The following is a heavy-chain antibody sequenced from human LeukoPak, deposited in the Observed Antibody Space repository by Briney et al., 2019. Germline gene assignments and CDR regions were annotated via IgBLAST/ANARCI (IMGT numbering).Heavy chain of an antibody. Sequence: GGSLRLSCAASGFTFSSYAMNWVRQALGKGLKWVSGVSAGGGTTYYADSVKGRFTISRDNSKNTLYLQMSSLRAEDTAVYYCAKDRREDGSGSYFFDWGQGTLLTVSS. D-gene: IGHD3-10*01. J-gene: IGHJ4*02. CDR1: GFTFSSYA. CDR2: VSAGGGTT. V-gene: IGHV3-23*01. CDR3: AKDRREDGSGSYFFD.